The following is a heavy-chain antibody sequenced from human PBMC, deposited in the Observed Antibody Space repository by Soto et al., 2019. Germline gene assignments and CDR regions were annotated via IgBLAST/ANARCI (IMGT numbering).Heavy chain of an antibody. CDR3: AKDTLQSTSWYXYXDH. D-gene: IGHD6-13*01. J-gene: IGHJ4*02. Sequence: PGGSLRLSCAASGFSFSNYAMSWVRQAPGKGLEWVSAISGDAANIYYADSVKGRFTISRDNSKNTLYLQMNSLRAEDTAIYYCAKDTLQSTSWYXYXDHWGQGT. CDR2: ISGDAANI. CDR1: GFSFSNYA. V-gene: IGHV3-23*01.